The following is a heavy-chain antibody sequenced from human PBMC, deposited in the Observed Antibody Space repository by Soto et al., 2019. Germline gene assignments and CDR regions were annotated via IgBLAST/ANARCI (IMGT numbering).Heavy chain of an antibody. Sequence: SVKVSCKASGGTFSSYAISWVRQAPGEGLEWMGGIIPIFGTANYAQKFQGRVTITADKSTSTAYMELSSLRSEDTAVYYCARERRTRWLQLSYFDYWGQGTLVTVSS. CDR1: GGTFSSYA. CDR2: IIPIFGTA. V-gene: IGHV1-69*06. D-gene: IGHD5-12*01. J-gene: IGHJ4*02. CDR3: ARERRTRWLQLSYFDY.